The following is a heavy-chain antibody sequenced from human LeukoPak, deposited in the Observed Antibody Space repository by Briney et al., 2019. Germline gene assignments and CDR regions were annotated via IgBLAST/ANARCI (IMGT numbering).Heavy chain of an antibody. CDR3: ARHGGTVAINDAFDI. CDR1: SGSIISYY. Sequence: PSETLSLTCTVSSGSIISYYWSWIRQTPGKPLEWIGYIYYSGRTSYNPSLKSRVTISEDTSNNQFSLRLDSVTAADTAVYFCARHGGTVAINDAFDIWGQGTMVTVSS. J-gene: IGHJ3*02. D-gene: IGHD1/OR15-1a*01. V-gene: IGHV4-59*08. CDR2: IYYSGRT.